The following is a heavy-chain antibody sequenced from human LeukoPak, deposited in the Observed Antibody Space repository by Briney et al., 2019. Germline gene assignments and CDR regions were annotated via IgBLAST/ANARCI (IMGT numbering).Heavy chain of an antibody. CDR3: ARDLSVLRFLEWDDAFDI. CDR1: GFTFSSYA. D-gene: IGHD3-3*01. J-gene: IGHJ3*02. CDR2: ISYDGSNK. V-gene: IGHV3-30-3*01. Sequence: GGSLRLSCAASGFTFSSYAMPWVRQAPGKGLEWVAVISYDGSNKYYADSVKGRFTISRDNSKNTLYLQMNSLRAEDTAVYYCARDLSVLRFLEWDDAFDIWGQGTMVIVSS.